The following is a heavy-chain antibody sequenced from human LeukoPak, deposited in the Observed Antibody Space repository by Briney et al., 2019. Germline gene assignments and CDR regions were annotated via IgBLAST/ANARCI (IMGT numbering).Heavy chain of an antibody. J-gene: IGHJ6*02. CDR1: GYTLTELS. Sequence: ASVKVSCKVSGYTLTELSMHWVRQAPGKGLEWMGGFDPEDGETIYAQKFQGRVTMTEDTSPDTAYMELSSLRSEDTAVYYCATPYSSSTKTANYYYYGMDVWGQGTTVTVSS. CDR2: FDPEDGET. CDR3: ATPYSSSTKTANYYYYGMDV. V-gene: IGHV1-24*01. D-gene: IGHD6-13*01.